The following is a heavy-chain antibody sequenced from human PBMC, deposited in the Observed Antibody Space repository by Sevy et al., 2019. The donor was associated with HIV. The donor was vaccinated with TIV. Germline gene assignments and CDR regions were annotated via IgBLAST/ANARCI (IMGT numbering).Heavy chain of an antibody. CDR2: YFHSGPF. Sequence: SETLSLTCSVTGVSLGADYYWSWVRQAPGKGLEWIAYYFHSGPFYYSPTLKSRLSISVDTTQNHFSLKLTSVTAADSAVYYCARSENVDSAPSDYWGQGTPVTVSS. CDR3: ARSENVDSAPSDY. J-gene: IGHJ4*02. V-gene: IGHV4-30-4*01. CDR1: GVSLGADYY. D-gene: IGHD5-18*01.